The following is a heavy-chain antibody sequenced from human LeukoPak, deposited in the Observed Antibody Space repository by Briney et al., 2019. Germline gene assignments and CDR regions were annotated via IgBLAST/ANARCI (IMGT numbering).Heavy chain of an antibody. V-gene: IGHV4-39*07. CDR1: DGSISSSGYY. Sequence: SETLSLTCTVSDGSISSSGYYWSWIRQPPGMGLEWIGTIYYSGITHYNPSLKSRVAISVDKSENHISLKLTSVTAADTAVYYCAREGGPYRPLDYSGQGTLVTVAS. CDR3: AREGGPYRPLDY. J-gene: IGHJ4*02. CDR2: IYYSGIT.